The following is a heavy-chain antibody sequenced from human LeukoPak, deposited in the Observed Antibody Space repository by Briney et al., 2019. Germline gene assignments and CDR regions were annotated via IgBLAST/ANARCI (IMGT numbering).Heavy chain of an antibody. Sequence: SETLSLTCTVSGGSISSYYWNWVRQPPGKGLEWIGHIYYSGSTNYNPSLKSPVTISVDTSKNQFSLKLSSVTAADTAVYYCARDHGGSRYYYGMDVWGQGTTVTVSS. D-gene: IGHD2/OR15-2a*01. J-gene: IGHJ6*02. CDR3: ARDHGGSRYYYGMDV. V-gene: IGHV4-59*01. CDR1: GGSISSYY. CDR2: IYYSGST.